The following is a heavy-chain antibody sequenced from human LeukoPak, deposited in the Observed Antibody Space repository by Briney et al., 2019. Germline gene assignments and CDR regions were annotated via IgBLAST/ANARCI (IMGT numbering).Heavy chain of an antibody. CDR3: ARADYSSGWYRY. D-gene: IGHD6-19*01. J-gene: IGHJ4*02. CDR1: GGSFSGYY. V-gene: IGHV4-34*01. CDR2: INHSGST. Sequence: KASETLSLTCAVYGGSFSGYYWSWIRQPPGKGLEWIGEINHSGSTNYNPSLKSRVTISVDTSKNQFSLKLSSVTAADTAVYYCARADYSSGWYRYWGQGTLDTVSS.